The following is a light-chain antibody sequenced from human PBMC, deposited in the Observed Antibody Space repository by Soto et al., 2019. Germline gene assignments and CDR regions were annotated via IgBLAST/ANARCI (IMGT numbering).Light chain of an antibody. CDR3: QQYNSYSET. CDR2: DAS. Sequence: DIQMTQSPSTLSASVGDRVTITCRASQSISSWLAWYQQKPGTAPKLLIYDASSLESGVPSRFSGSGSGTEFTLTISSLQPDDFATYYCQQYNSYSETVGQGTKVEIK. V-gene: IGKV1-5*01. J-gene: IGKJ1*01. CDR1: QSISSW.